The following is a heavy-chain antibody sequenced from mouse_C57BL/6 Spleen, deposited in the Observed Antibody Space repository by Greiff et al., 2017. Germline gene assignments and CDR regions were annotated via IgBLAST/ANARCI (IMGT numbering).Heavy chain of an antibody. CDR1: GYTFTSYW. D-gene: IGHD2-1*01. Sequence: VQLQQPGAELVRPGSSVKLSCKASGYTFTSYWMHWVKQRPIQGLEWIGNIDPSDSETHYNQKFKDKATLTVDKSSSTAYMQLSSLTSEDSAVYYCAPYGNYGWFAYWGQGTLVTVSA. CDR3: APYGNYGWFAY. V-gene: IGHV1-52*01. CDR2: IDPSDSET. J-gene: IGHJ3*01.